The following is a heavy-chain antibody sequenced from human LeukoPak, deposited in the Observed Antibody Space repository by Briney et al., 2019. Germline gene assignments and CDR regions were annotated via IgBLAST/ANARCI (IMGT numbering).Heavy chain of an antibody. CDR3: ARHLQLRYFAGLDY. D-gene: IGHD3-9*01. CDR2: INHSGST. Sequence: SETLSLTCAVYGGSFSGYYWSWIRQPPGKGLEWIGEINHSGSTNYNPSLKSRVTISVDTSKNQFSLKLSSVTAADTAVYYCARHLQLRYFAGLDYWGRGTLVTVSS. CDR1: GGSFSGYY. J-gene: IGHJ4*02. V-gene: IGHV4-34*01.